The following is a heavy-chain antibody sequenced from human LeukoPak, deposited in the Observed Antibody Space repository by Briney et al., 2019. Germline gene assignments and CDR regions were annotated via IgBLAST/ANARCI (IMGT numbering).Heavy chain of an antibody. J-gene: IGHJ4*02. CDR1: GFTFSSYA. CDR2: ISASGGTT. V-gene: IGHV3-23*01. Sequence: PGGSLRHSCAASGFTFSSYAMSWVSQAPGKGLEWVSAISASGGTTYYADSVKGRFTISRDNSKNTLYLQMNSLRAEDTAVYYCAKDLSSGYPYYFDYWGQGTLVTVSS. CDR3: AKDLSSGYPYYFDY. D-gene: IGHD3-22*01.